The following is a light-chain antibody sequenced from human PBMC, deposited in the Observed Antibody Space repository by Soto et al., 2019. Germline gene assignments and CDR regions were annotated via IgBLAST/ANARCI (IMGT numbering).Light chain of an antibody. J-gene: IGKJ1*01. CDR3: QQYNNWPPT. CDR1: QSVSSN. Sequence: EIVMTQSPATLSVSPGERATLSCRASQSVSSNLAWNQQKPGQAPRLLIYGASTRATGIPARFSGSGSGTEFTPTISSLQSEDFAVYYCQQYNNWPPTFGQGTKVEIK. CDR2: GAS. V-gene: IGKV3-15*01.